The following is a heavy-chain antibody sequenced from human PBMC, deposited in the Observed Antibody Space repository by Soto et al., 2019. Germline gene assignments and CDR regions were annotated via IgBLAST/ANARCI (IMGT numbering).Heavy chain of an antibody. CDR2: ISGSGGST. CDR3: ARHLHDYGDYGYFDY. CDR1: GFTFSSYA. D-gene: IGHD4-17*01. V-gene: IGHV3-23*01. Sequence: EVQLLESGGGLVQPGGSLRLSCAASGFTFSSYAMSWVRQAPGKGLEWVSAISGSGGSTYYADSVKGRFTISRDNSKNTLYLQMNSLRAEDTAVYYCARHLHDYGDYGYFDYWGQGTLVTVSS. J-gene: IGHJ4*02.